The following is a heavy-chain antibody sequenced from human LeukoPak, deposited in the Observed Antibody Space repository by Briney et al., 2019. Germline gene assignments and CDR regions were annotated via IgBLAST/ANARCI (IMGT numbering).Heavy chain of an antibody. Sequence: SETLSLTCSVSGAAITSAYWSWIRQSPGKGLEWIGYGFYSGVTNYSPSLKSRVTIAVDTSKNHCSLEVTSVTAAETAVFYCARDAAHSAGVYDYWGRGILVTVSS. CDR2: GFYSGVT. CDR1: GAAITSAY. D-gene: IGHD2-21*01. V-gene: IGHV4-59*13. CDR3: ARDAAHSAGVYDY. J-gene: IGHJ4*02.